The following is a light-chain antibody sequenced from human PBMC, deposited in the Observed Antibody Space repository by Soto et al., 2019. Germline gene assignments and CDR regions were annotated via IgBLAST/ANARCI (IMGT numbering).Light chain of an antibody. CDR3: CSFAGSNNFPYV. V-gene: IGLV2-23*02. CDR2: GAT. CDR1: SSDVGSYSF. Sequence: QSVLTQPASVSGSPGQSITISCTGTSSDVGSYSFVSWYQQHPSKAPTLMIYGATQRRSGVSNRFSGSKSGNTASLTISGLRTEDEADYYCCSFAGSNNFPYVFGTGTKVTVL. J-gene: IGLJ1*01.